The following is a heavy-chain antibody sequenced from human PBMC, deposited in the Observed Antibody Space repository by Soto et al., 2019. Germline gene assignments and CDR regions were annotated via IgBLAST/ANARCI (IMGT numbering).Heavy chain of an antibody. CDR1: GGSINSGAYY. V-gene: IGHV4-39*01. CDR3: ARQNTGHNWFDP. CDR2: VYYSGST. Sequence: WETLSLTCTVSGGSINSGAYYWSWIRQPPGEGLEWIGSVYYSGSTYYNPSLKSRVTISIDTSKRQFSLKLSSMTAADTAVYYCARQNTGHNWFDPWGQGTLVTVSS. J-gene: IGHJ5*02. D-gene: IGHD4-17*01.